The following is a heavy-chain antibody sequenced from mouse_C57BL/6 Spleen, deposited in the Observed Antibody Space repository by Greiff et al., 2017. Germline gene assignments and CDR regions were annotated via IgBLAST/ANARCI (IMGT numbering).Heavy chain of an antibody. CDR1: GYTFTSYW. J-gene: IGHJ2*01. D-gene: IGHD2-4*01. CDR3: AREGYDYDGGYFDY. CDR2: IYPGSGST. V-gene: IGHV1-55*01. Sequence: QVQLQQSGAELVKPGASVKMSCKASGYTFTSYWITWVKQRPGQGLEWIGDIYPGSGSTNYNEKFKSKATLTVDTSSSTAYMQLSSLTSAVSAVYYCAREGYDYDGGYFDYWGQGTTLTVSS.